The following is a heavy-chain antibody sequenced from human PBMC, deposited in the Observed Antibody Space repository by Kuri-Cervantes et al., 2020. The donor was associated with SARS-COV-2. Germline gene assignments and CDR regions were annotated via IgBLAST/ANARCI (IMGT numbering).Heavy chain of an antibody. CDR2: IWYDGSNK. Sequence: GESLKISCAASGFTFSSYGMHWVRQAPGKGLEWVAVIWYDGSNKYYADSEKGRFTISRDNSKNTLYLQMNSLRAEDTAVYYCARELGGGSVWGQGTLVTVSS. V-gene: IGHV3-33*08. J-gene: IGHJ4*02. CDR3: ARELGGGSV. D-gene: IGHD2-15*01. CDR1: GFTFSSYG.